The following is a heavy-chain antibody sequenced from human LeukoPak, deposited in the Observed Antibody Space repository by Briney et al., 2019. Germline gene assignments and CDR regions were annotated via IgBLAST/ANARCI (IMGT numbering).Heavy chain of an antibody. CDR1: GGSISRYY. J-gene: IGHJ4*02. V-gene: IGHV4-59*01. CDR2: IYYSGST. CDR3: AREGTEAYFDY. Sequence: PSETLSLTCTVSGGSISRYYWSWIRQPPGKGLEWIGYIYYSGSTNYNPSLKSRVTISVDTSKNQFSLKLRSVTAADTAVYYCAREGTEAYFDYWGQGTLVTVSS.